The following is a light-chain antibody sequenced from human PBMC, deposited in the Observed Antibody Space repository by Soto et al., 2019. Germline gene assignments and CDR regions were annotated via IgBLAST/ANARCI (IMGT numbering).Light chain of an antibody. CDR1: QSISSY. CDR2: AAS. V-gene: IGKV1-39*01. CDR3: LQDFSYPRT. J-gene: IGKJ1*01. Sequence: DIQMTQSPSSLSASVGDRVTITCRASQSISSYLNLYQQKPGKAPKLLIYAASSLQSGVPSRFSGSGSGTDFTLTISSLQPEDSATYYCLQDFSYPRTFGQGTKVDIK.